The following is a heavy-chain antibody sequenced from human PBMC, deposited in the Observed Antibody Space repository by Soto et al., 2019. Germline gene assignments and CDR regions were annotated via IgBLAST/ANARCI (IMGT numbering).Heavy chain of an antibody. Sequence: QVQLVQSGAEVKKPGSSVTVSCTVSGDTFSTSTINWVRQAPRQGLEWMGRIIPVLGPPNYSQTFQGRLTITADTSTNTVYMELSSLRSEDTAGYFCSRRGDDSLSVDFDRWGQGTLVTVSS. J-gene: IGHJ4*02. CDR1: GDTFSTST. V-gene: IGHV1-69*08. CDR3: SRRGDDSLSVDFDR. D-gene: IGHD5-12*01. CDR2: IIPVLGPP.